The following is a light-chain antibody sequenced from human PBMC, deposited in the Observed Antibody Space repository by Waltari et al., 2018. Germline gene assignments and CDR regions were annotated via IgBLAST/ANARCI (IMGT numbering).Light chain of an antibody. CDR2: KND. Sequence: QSVLTQPPSASGTPGQRVTISCSGRSSNIGSDYVYWFQHLPGTAPKLLIYKNDQRPSGVPDRFSGSKSGTSASLAISGLRSEDEAGYYCATWDDSLSGWVFGGGTKLTVL. V-gene: IGLV1-47*01. CDR1: SSNIGSDY. CDR3: ATWDDSLSGWV. J-gene: IGLJ3*02.